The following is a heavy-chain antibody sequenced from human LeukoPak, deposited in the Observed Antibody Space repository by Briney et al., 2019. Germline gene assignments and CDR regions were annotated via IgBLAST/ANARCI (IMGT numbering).Heavy chain of an antibody. V-gene: IGHV3-53*01. D-gene: IGHD3-10*01. CDR1: GFTVSSNY. CDR3: TRERGNYYYYMDV. J-gene: IGHJ6*03. Sequence: HVGSLRLSCAASGFTVSSNYMSWVRQAPGKGLEWVSVIYSGYSTYYADSVKGRFTISRDNAKNSLYLQMNSLRAEDTALYHCTRERGNYYYYMDVWGKGTTVTVSS. CDR2: IYSGYST.